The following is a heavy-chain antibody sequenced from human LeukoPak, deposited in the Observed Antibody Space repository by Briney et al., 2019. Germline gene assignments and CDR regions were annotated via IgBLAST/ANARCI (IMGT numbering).Heavy chain of an antibody. CDR3: ARQERSSNPFDY. D-gene: IGHD4-11*01. CDR1: GGSISSGSYY. Sequence: SSETLSLTCTVSGGSISSGSYYWSWIRQPAGKGLEWIGRIYTSGSTNYNPSLKSRVTISVDTSKNQFSLKLSSVTAADTAVYYCARQERSSNPFDYWGQGTLVTVSS. CDR2: IYTSGST. J-gene: IGHJ4*02. V-gene: IGHV4-61*02.